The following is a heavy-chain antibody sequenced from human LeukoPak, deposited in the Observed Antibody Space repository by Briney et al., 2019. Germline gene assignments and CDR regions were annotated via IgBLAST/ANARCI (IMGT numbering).Heavy chain of an antibody. J-gene: IGHJ3*02. CDR1: GFTFSSYW. CDR2: IKQDGSEK. V-gene: IGHV3-7*01. D-gene: IGHD3-22*01. CDR3: AKYYYDSSGYYAGHDAFDI. Sequence: GGSLRLSCAASGFTFSSYWMRWVRQAPGKGLEWVANIKQDGSEKYYVDSVKGRFTISRDNAKNSLYLQMNSLRAEDTAVYYCAKYYYDSSGYYAGHDAFDIWGQGTMVTVSS.